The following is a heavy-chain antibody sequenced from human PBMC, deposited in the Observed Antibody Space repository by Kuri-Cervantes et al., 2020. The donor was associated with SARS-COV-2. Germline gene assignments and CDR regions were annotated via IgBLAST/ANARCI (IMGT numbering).Heavy chain of an antibody. CDR2: ISSSSSYI. V-gene: IGHV3-21*01. Sequence: GGSLRLSCAASGFTFSSYSMNWVRQAPGKGLEWVSYISSSSSYIYYAASVKGRFTISRDNAQNSLYLQMNSLRAEDTAVYFCAREGYYDSSGNYAATGMDVWGKGTTVTVSS. CDR1: GFTFSSYS. CDR3: AREGYYDSSGNYAATGMDV. D-gene: IGHD3-22*01. J-gene: IGHJ6*03.